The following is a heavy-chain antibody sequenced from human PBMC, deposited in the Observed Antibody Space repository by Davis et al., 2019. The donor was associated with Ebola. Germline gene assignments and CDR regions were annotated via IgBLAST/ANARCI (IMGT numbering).Heavy chain of an antibody. J-gene: IGHJ6*02. CDR2: IYSGGST. V-gene: IGHV3-66*01. Sequence: GESLKISCAASGFTFSSYSMSWVRQAPGKGLEWVSVIYSGGSTYYADSVKGRFTISRDNSKNTLYLQMNSLRAEDTAVYYCAMGRGGGSGWYGNYYYYGMDVWGQGTTVTVSS. CDR3: AMGRGGGSGWYGNYYYYGMDV. D-gene: IGHD6-19*01. CDR1: GFTFSSYS.